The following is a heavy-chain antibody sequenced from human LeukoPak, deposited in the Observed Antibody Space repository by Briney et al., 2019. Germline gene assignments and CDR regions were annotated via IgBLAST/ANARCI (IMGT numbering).Heavy chain of an antibody. CDR1: GGSISSSSYY. CDR3: ARRRITGTTFDY. V-gene: IGHV4-39*01. Sequence: PSETLSPTCTVSGGSISSSSYYWGWIRQPPGKGLEWIGSIYYSGSTYYNPSLKSRVTISVDTSKNQFSLKLTSVTAADTAVYYCARRRITGTTFDYWGQGTLVTVSS. CDR2: IYYSGST. J-gene: IGHJ4*02. D-gene: IGHD1-1*01.